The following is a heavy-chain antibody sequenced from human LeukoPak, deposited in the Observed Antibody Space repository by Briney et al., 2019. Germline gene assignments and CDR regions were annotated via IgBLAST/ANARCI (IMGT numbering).Heavy chain of an antibody. CDR3: ARARSDILTGHPFDY. V-gene: IGHV1-2*02. CDR1: GYTFTGYY. D-gene: IGHD3-9*01. Sequence: ASVKVSCKASGYTFTGYYMHWVRQAPGQGLEWMGWINPNSGGTNYAQKFQGRVTMTRDTSISTAYMELSRLRSDDTAVYHCARARSDILTGHPFDYWGQGTLVTVSS. CDR2: INPNSGGT. J-gene: IGHJ4*02.